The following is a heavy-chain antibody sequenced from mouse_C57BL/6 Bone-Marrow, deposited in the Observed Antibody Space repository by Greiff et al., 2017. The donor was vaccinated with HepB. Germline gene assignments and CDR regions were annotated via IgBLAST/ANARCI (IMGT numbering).Heavy chain of an antibody. V-gene: IGHV1-18*01. J-gene: IGHJ4*01. CDR2: INPNNGGT. CDR3: ARAPMGWLLYAMDY. D-gene: IGHD2-3*01. Sequence: EVKLMESGPELVKPGASVKIPCKASGYTFTDYNMDWVKQSHGKSLEWIGDINPNNGGTIYNQKFKGKATLTVDKSSSTAYMELRSLTSEDTAVYYCARAPMGWLLYAMDYWGQGTSVTVSS. CDR1: GYTFTDYN.